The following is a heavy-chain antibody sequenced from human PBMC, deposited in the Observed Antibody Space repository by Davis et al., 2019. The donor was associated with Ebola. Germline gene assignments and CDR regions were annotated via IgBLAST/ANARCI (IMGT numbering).Heavy chain of an antibody. Sequence: KVSCKGSGYSFTSYWIGWVRQTPGKGLEWMGIIYPGDSDTRYSPSFQGQVTISADKSISTAYLQWSSLKASDTAMYYCARSSSGSGAYYYYGMDVWGQGTTVTVSS. CDR2: IYPGDSDT. CDR1: GYSFTSYW. J-gene: IGHJ6*02. D-gene: IGHD6-19*01. CDR3: ARSSSGSGAYYYYGMDV. V-gene: IGHV5-51*01.